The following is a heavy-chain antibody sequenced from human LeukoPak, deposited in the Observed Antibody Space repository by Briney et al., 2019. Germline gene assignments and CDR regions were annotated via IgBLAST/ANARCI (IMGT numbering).Heavy chain of an antibody. CDR1: GYTFTSYG. CDR3: ARDKSRSSWSTSPVDY. D-gene: IGHD6-6*01. J-gene: IGHJ4*02. V-gene: IGHV1-18*04. CDR2: FSAYNGNT. Sequence: ASVKDSCKASGYTFTSYGISWVRQAPGQGLEWMGWFSAYNGNTNYAQKLQGRVTMTTDTSTSTAYMELRSLRSDDTAVYYCARDKSRSSWSTSPVDYWGQGTLVTVSS.